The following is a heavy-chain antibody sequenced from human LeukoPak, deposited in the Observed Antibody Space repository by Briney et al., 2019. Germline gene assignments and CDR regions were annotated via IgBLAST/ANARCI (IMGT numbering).Heavy chain of an antibody. Sequence: SETLSLTCTVSGGSISSSSYYWGWIRQPPGKGLEWIGSIYYSGSTYYNPSLKSRVTISVDTSKNQFSLKLSSVTAADTAVYYCAKRSGASYCSSTSCYVYWFDPWGQGTLVTVSS. CDR1: GGSISSSSYY. V-gene: IGHV4-39*01. CDR2: IYYSGST. D-gene: IGHD2-2*01. CDR3: AKRSGASYCSSTSCYVYWFDP. J-gene: IGHJ5*02.